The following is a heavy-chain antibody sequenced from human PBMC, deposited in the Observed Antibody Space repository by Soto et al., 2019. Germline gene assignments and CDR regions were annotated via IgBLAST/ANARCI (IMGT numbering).Heavy chain of an antibody. CDR2: IYPDDSDT. V-gene: IGHV5-51*01. Sequence: GASLKISCEASGYSFTFYWIAWVRQLPGKGLEWMGIIYPDDSDTRYSPSFQGQVTISADESITTAFLQWSSLEASDTGMYYCARHQGSKSAFDICRQGTMVSASS. CDR3: ARHQGSKSAFDI. CDR1: GYSFTFYW. D-gene: IGHD3-10*01. J-gene: IGHJ3*02.